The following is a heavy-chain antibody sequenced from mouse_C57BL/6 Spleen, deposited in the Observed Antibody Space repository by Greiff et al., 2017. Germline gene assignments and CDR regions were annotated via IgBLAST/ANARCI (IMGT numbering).Heavy chain of an antibody. CDR1: GYTFTSYW. CDR2: IYPGSGST. CDR3: ARSYYYGSSYGY. D-gene: IGHD1-1*01. V-gene: IGHV1-55*01. Sequence: QVQLQQSGAELVKPGASVKMSCKASGYTFTSYWITWVKQRPGQGLEWIGDIYPGSGSTNYNEKFKSKATLTVDTSSSTAYMQLSSLTSEDSAVYYCARSYYYGSSYGYWGQGTTLTVSS. J-gene: IGHJ2*01.